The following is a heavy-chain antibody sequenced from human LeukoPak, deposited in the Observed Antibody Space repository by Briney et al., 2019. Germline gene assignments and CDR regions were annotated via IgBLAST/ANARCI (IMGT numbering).Heavy chain of an antibody. Sequence: ASVNVSCKASGYTFTSYAMHWVRQAPGQRLEWMGWINAGNGNTKYSQKFQGRVTITRDTSASTAYMELSSLRSEDTAVYYCARDYISSSWYVEAGMDVWGQGTTVTVSS. CDR3: ARDYISSSWYVEAGMDV. J-gene: IGHJ6*02. CDR2: INAGNGNT. V-gene: IGHV1-3*01. CDR1: GYTFTSYA. D-gene: IGHD6-13*01.